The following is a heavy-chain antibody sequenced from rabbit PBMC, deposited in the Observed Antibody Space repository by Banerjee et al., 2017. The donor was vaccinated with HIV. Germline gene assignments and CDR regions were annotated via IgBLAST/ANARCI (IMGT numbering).Heavy chain of an antibody. CDR3: VRAGVYAGSSSYTGFDFNL. CDR2: IVVSSGST. J-gene: IGHJ4*01. V-gene: IGHV1S43*01. CDR1: GFDLSSYYY. Sequence: QEQVVESGGGLVTLGGSLKLSCKASGFDLSSYYYMCWVRQAPGKGLELIACIVVSSGSTWYASWVNGRFTISRSTSLNTVDLQMTSLTAADTATYFCVRAGVYAGSSSYTGFDFNLWGQGTLVTVS. D-gene: IGHD8-1*01.